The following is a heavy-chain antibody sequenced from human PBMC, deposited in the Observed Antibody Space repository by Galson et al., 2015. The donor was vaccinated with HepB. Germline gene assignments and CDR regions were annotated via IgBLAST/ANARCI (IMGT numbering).Heavy chain of an antibody. V-gene: IGHV1-46*01. D-gene: IGHD6-6*01. CDR3: ARAAALYSSSPRDAFDI. Sequence: SVKVSCKASGYTFTSYYMHWVRQAPGQGLKWMGIINPSGGSTSYAQKFQGRVTMTRDTSTSTVYMELSSLRSEDTAVYYCARAAALYSSSPRDAFDIWGQGTMVTVSS. J-gene: IGHJ3*02. CDR1: GYTFTSYY. CDR2: INPSGGST.